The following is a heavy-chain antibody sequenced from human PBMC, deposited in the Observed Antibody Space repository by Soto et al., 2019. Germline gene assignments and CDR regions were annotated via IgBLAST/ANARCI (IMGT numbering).Heavy chain of an antibody. V-gene: IGHV3-48*03. CDR2: ISGSGTTI. CDR3: ARKLNDFWSGYYIDY. D-gene: IGHD3-3*01. CDR1: GFTFSIYD. Sequence: GGSLRLSCVASGFTFSIYDINWVRQAPGKGLEWISFISGSGTTIYYADSVKGRFTISRDNAQNSLFLQMNSLRAEDTAVYYCARKLNDFWSGYYIDYWGQGTLVTVSS. J-gene: IGHJ4*02.